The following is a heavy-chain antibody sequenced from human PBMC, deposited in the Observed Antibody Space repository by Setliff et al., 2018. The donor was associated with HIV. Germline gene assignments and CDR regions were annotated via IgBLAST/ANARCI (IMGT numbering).Heavy chain of an antibody. J-gene: IGHJ4*02. Sequence: GGSLRLSCAAFGFTFSNYGMHWVRQAPGKGLEWVAFMPYDGSYKYYADSVKGRFTISRDNSRTTMYLQMNSLRAEDTAVYYCAKRATATAPFDYWGQGTLVTVSS. CDR2: MPYDGSYK. V-gene: IGHV3-30*02. CDR1: GFTFSNYG. CDR3: AKRATATAPFDY. D-gene: IGHD2-15*01.